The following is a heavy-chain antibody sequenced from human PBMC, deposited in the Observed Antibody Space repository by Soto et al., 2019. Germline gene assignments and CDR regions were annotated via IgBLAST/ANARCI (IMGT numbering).Heavy chain of an antibody. V-gene: IGHV4-59*01. D-gene: IGHD6-19*01. CDR3: AREIPGYSSGFLDY. J-gene: IGHJ4*02. Sequence: PSETLSLTCTVSGGSISSYDGSWIRQPPGKGLEWIGYIYYSGSTNYNPSLKSRVTISVDTSKNQFSLKLSSVTAADTAVYYCAREIPGYSSGFLDYWGQGTLVTVSS. CDR2: IYYSGST. CDR1: GGSISSYD.